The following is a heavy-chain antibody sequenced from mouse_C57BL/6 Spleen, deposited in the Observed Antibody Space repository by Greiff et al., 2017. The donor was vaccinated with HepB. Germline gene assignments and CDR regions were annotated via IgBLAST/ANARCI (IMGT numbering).Heavy chain of an antibody. J-gene: IGHJ4*01. V-gene: IGHV5-17*01. CDR3: ARMGDYDVDYAMDY. CDR2: ISSGSSTI. CDR1: GFTFSDYG. D-gene: IGHD2-4*01. Sequence: EVQLVESGGGLVKPGGSLKLSCAASGFTFSDYGMHWVRQAPEKGLEWVAYISSGSSTIYYADTVKGRFTISRDNAKNTLFLQMTSLRSEDTAMYYCARMGDYDVDYAMDYWGQGTSVTVSS.